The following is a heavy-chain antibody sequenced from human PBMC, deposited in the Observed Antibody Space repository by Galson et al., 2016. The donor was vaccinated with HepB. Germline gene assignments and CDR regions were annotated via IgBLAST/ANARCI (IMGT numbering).Heavy chain of an antibody. CDR3: ARGGITGTLQTNWFDP. Sequence: SETLSLTCIVSGASISSTNWWNWVRQSPGKGLEWIGYIYYSGSTYYNPSLKSRVTISVDTSKNQFSLNLSPVTAADTAVYYCARGGITGTLQTNWFDPWGQGTLVTVSS. CDR1: GASISSTNW. J-gene: IGHJ5*02. V-gene: IGHV4-4*02. CDR2: IYYSGST. D-gene: IGHD1-20*01.